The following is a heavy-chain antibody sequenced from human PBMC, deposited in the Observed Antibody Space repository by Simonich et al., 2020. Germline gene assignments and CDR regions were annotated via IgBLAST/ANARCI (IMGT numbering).Heavy chain of an antibody. J-gene: IGHJ3*02. CDR1: GFTFRSYS. Sequence: EVQLVESGGGLVQPGGSLRLSCAAAGFTFRSYSMNWIRQAPGKGVAGVSYISSSSITINYADSVKGRFTLSRDNAKNSLYLQMNSLRAEDTAVYYCARDSSYYAFDIWGQGTMVTVSS. CDR3: ARDSSYYAFDI. D-gene: IGHD5-12*01. V-gene: IGHV3-48*01. CDR2: ISSSSITI.